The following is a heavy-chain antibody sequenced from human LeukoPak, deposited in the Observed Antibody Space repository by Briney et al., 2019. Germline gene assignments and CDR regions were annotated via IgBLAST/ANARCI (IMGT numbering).Heavy chain of an antibody. Sequence: PSETLSLTCAVYGGSFSGYYWSWIRQPPGKGLEWIGEINHSGSTNYNPSLKSRVTISVDTSKNQFSLKLSSVTAADTAVYYCARERAVAGLDYWGQGTLVTVSS. J-gene: IGHJ4*02. D-gene: IGHD6-19*01. CDR3: ARERAVAGLDY. CDR2: INHSGST. CDR1: GGSFSGYY. V-gene: IGHV4-34*01.